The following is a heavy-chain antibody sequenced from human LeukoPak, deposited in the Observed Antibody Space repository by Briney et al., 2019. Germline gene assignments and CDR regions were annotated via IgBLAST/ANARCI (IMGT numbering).Heavy chain of an antibody. V-gene: IGHV1-8*01. CDR3: ARALIYGMDV. J-gene: IGHJ6*02. CDR1: GYTFTSYD. CDR2: MNPNSGNT. Sequence: GASVTVSCTASGYTFTSYDINWVRQAPGQGVEWMGWMNPNSGNTGYAQKFQGRVTMTRNTSISTAYMELSSLRSEDTAVYYCARALIYGMDVWGQGTTVTVSS. D-gene: IGHD3-16*02.